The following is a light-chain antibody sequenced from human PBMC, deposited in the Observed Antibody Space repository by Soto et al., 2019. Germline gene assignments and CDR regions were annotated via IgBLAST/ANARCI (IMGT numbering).Light chain of an antibody. CDR3: QQYSAKWA. J-gene: IGKJ1*01. V-gene: IGKV1-5*01. Sequence: DIQMTQSPPTLSTSVGDRVTITCRASQTIYTWLAWYQQKPGRAPKLLIYDASTLESWVPSRFSGSGSGTEFTLTISSLQPDDFATYYCQQYSAKWAFGQGTKVDIK. CDR2: DAS. CDR1: QTIYTW.